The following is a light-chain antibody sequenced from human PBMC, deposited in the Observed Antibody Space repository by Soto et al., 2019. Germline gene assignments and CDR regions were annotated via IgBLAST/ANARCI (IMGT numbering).Light chain of an antibody. CDR3: SSYAGSNNFNV. CDR1: SSDVGGYNY. CDR2: EVS. V-gene: IGLV2-8*01. Sequence: QSVLTQPPSASGSPGQSVTISCTGTSSDVGGYNYVSWYQQHPGKAPKLMIYEVSKRPSGVPDRFSGSKSGNTASQTVSGLQAEDEADYYCSSYAGSNNFNVFGTGTKLTVL. J-gene: IGLJ1*01.